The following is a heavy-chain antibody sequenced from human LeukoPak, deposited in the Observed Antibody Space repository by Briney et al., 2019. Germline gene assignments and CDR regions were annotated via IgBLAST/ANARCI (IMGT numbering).Heavy chain of an antibody. CDR3: ARVGLYYYDSSGYYLTSLDY. J-gene: IGHJ4*02. V-gene: IGHV1-18*01. Sequence: ASVTVSCTASGYTFTSYGISWVRQAPGQGLEWMGWISAYNGNTNYAQKLQGRVTMTTDTSTSTAYMELRSLRSDDTAVYYCARVGLYYYDSSGYYLTSLDYWGQGTLVTVSS. CDR2: ISAYNGNT. D-gene: IGHD3-22*01. CDR1: GYTFTSYG.